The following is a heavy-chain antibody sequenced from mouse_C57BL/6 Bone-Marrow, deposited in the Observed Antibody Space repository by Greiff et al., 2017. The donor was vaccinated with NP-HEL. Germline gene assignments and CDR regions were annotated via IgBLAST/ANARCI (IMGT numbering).Heavy chain of an antibody. J-gene: IGHJ1*03. V-gene: IGHV1-69*01. CDR3: AREGHYYGSSYWYFDV. CDR2: IDPSDSYP. Sequence: QVQLQQPGAELVMPGASVKLSCKASGYTFTSYWMHWVKQRPGQGLEWIGEIDPSDSYPNYNQKVKGKSTLTVDKSSSTAYMQLSSLTSEDSAVYYCAREGHYYGSSYWYFDVWGTGTTVTVSS. CDR1: GYTFTSYW. D-gene: IGHD1-1*01.